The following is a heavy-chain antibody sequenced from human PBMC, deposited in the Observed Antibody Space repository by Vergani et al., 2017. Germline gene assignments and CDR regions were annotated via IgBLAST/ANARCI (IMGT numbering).Heavy chain of an antibody. CDR1: GGTFSSNS. CDR3: ARGKGGWYYDSSGYPRSYYYYGMDV. Sequence: QGQLAQSGAEVKKPGSSVKVSCKASGGTFSSNSISWVRQAPGQGLEWMGRIIPIFGTTSYAQKFQGRVTILADESTSTAYMELSSLRSEDTAVYYCARGKGGWYYDSSGYPRSYYYYGMDVWGRGTTVTVSS. D-gene: IGHD3-22*01. V-gene: IGHV1-69*13. CDR2: IIPIFGTT. J-gene: IGHJ6*02.